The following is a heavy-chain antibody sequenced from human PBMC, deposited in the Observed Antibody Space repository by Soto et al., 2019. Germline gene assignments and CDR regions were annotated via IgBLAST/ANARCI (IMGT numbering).Heavy chain of an antibody. CDR1: GFTFSNYE. J-gene: IGHJ6*03. V-gene: IGHV3-64*01. CDR3: ARRGYGSRWPNVYMDV. D-gene: IGHD6-13*01. CDR2: ISNNGAHT. Sequence: EAQLVESGGGLVQPGGSLRLSCAASGFTFSNYEMHWVRQAPGKGLEYVSGISNNGAHTDYAKSVKGRFSISRDNSENTLYLPMGSLRAEDMALYYCARRGYGSRWPNVYMDVWGKGPTVTVSS.